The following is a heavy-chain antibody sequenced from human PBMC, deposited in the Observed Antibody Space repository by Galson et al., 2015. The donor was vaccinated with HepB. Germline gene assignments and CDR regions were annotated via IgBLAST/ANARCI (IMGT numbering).Heavy chain of an antibody. V-gene: IGHV1-8*01. CDR3: AIWKIVVVPAAQYYYYMDV. D-gene: IGHD2-2*01. CDR2: MNPNSGNT. CDR1: GYTFTSYD. Sequence: SVKVSCKASGYTFTSYDINWVRQATGQGLEWMGWMNPNSGNTGYAQKFQGRVTMTRNTSISTAYMELSSLRSEDTAVYYCAIWKIVVVPAAQYYYYMDVWGKGTTVTVSS. J-gene: IGHJ6*03.